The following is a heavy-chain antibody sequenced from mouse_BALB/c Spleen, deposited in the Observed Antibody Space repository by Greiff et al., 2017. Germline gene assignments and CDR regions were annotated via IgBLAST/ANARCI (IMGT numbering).Heavy chain of an antibody. Sequence: VQLQQPGAELVKPGASVKMSCKASGYTFTSYWMHWVKQRPGQGLEWIGTIDPSDSYTSYNQKFKGKATLTVDTSSSTAYMQLSSLTSEDSAVYYCTRPLSLYAMDYWGQGTSVTVSS. CDR3: TRPLSLYAMDY. V-gene: IGHV1S127*01. J-gene: IGHJ4*01. CDR2: IDPSDSYT. D-gene: IGHD6-5*01. CDR1: GYTFTSYW.